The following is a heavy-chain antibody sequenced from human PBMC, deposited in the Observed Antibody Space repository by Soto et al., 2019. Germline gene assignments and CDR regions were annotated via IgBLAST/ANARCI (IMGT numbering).Heavy chain of an antibody. CDR1: GYTFTSYD. D-gene: IGHD4-17*01. V-gene: IGHV1-8*01. J-gene: IGHJ6*03. CDR3: ARGPGEMTTVNFYYHYYHLAV. Sequence: ASVKVSCKASGYTFTSYDINWVRQATGQGLEWMGWMNPNSGNTGYAQKFQGRVTMTRNTSISTAYMELSSLRSEGTAVYYCARGPGEMTTVNFYYHYYHLAVPAKRTTVPVSS. CDR2: MNPNSGNT.